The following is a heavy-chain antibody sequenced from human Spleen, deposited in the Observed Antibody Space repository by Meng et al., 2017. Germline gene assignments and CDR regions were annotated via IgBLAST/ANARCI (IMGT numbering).Heavy chain of an antibody. J-gene: IGHJ4*02. D-gene: IGHD5-18*01. CDR1: GDSISSRDW. CDR3: ARGGVDTAMAH. Sequence: QVQLQQWGAGLLKPSGTLSLTCAVSGDSISSRDWWSWVRQPPGKGLEWIGEISQGSGRTNYNPSLKSRVTISLDKSKNQFSLNVNSVTAADTAVYYCARGGVDTAMAHWGQGTLVTISS. V-gene: IGHV4-4*02. CDR2: ISQGSGRT.